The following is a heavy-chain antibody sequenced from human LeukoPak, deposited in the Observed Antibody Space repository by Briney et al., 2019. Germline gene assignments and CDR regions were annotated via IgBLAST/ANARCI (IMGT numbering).Heavy chain of an antibody. CDR2: IYYSGST. Sequence: PSETLSLTCTVSGGSISSSIYYWGWIRQPPGKGLEWIGSIYYSGSTYSNPSLKSRVSISVDTSRNQFSLKLTSVTAADTAVYYCAIPPHYFGSGSSSDWGQGTLVTVSS. J-gene: IGHJ4*02. D-gene: IGHD3-10*01. CDR1: GGSISSSIYY. V-gene: IGHV4-39*01. CDR3: AIPPHYFGSGSSSD.